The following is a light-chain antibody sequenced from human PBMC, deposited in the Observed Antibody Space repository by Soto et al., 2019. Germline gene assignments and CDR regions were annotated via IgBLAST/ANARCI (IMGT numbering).Light chain of an antibody. J-gene: IGLJ2*01. CDR3: QPYDSSLNGRGV. Sequence: QPVLTQPPSVSGAPGQRVTISCTGSSSNIGAGYDVHWYQQLPGTAPKLLIYGNSNRPSGVPDRFSGSKSATSASLAITGLQAEDEADYYCQPYDSSLNGRGVFGGGTKLTVL. V-gene: IGLV1-40*01. CDR1: SSNIGAGYD. CDR2: GNS.